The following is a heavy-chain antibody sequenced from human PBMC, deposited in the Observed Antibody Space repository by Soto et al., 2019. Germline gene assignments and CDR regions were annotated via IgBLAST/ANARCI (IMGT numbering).Heavy chain of an antibody. Sequence: QVQLVQSGAEVKKPGSSVKVSCKASGGTFSSYTISWVRQAPGQGLEWLGMIIPILGIANYAQKFQGRVTSTADKSTSTAYMELSSLRSEDTAVYYCASPHRGAGPWELFDYWGQGTLVTVSS. CDR2: IIPILGIA. CDR1: GGTFSSYT. CDR3: ASPHRGAGPWELFDY. V-gene: IGHV1-69*02. J-gene: IGHJ4*02. D-gene: IGHD6-19*01.